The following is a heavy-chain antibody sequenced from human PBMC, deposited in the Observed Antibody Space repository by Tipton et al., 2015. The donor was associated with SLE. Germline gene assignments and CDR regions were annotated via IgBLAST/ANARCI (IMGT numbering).Heavy chain of an antibody. CDR2: ISTGGSTI. CDR1: GFTFNDYY. Sequence: GSLRLSCVASGFTFNDYYMSWIRQAPGKGLEWVSYISTGGSTIYYAESVKGRFAISRDNAKKILYLQMNGLREEDTALYFCAKDHSRTLYYLADWGTGSTVTVSS. CDR3: AKDHSRTLYYLAD. J-gene: IGHJ6*03. D-gene: IGHD1-26*01. V-gene: IGHV3-11*01.